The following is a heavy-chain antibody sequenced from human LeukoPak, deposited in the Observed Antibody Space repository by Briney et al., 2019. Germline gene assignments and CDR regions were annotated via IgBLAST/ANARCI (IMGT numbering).Heavy chain of an antibody. J-gene: IGHJ4*02. Sequence: PXGSLRLSCAAXXXXFSXXGMQWXRXAPGXXLEXXXVISHDGTLQHYADSLKVRFTISRDNSDNTLYLQMNSLRDEDTAMYYCAKEGTRMASSYFDYWGQGTLITVSS. CDR3: AKEGTRMASSYFDY. V-gene: IGHV3-30*18. CDR1: XXXFSXXG. CDR2: ISHDGTLQ. D-gene: IGHD2-8*01.